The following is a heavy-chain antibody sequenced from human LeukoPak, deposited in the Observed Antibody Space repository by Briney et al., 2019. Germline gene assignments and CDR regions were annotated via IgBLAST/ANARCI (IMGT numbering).Heavy chain of an antibody. J-gene: IGHJ6*02. CDR1: GFTFSSYS. D-gene: IGHD3-22*01. Sequence: GGSLRLSCAASGFTFSSYSMNWVRQAPGKGLEWVSSISSSSSSYIYYADSVKGRFTISRDNAKNSLYLQMNSLRAEDTAVYYCASVSNYYDSSGREYYYYYYGMDVWGQGTTVTVSS. CDR2: ISSSSSSYI. V-gene: IGHV3-21*01. CDR3: ASVSNYYDSSGREYYYYYYGMDV.